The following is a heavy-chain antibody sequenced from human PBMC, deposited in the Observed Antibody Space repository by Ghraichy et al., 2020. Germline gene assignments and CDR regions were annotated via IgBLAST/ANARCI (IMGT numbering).Heavy chain of an antibody. CDR1: GYTFTSYG. J-gene: IGHJ4*02. CDR3: ARDVGQRFLEPGYFDY. V-gene: IGHV1-18*01. Sequence: ASVKVSCKASGYTFTSYGISWVRQAPGQGLEWMGWISAYNGNTNYAQKLQGRVTMTTDTSTSTAYMELRSLRSDDTAVYYCARDVGQRFLEPGYFDYWGQGTLVTVSS. D-gene: IGHD3-3*01. CDR2: ISAYNGNT.